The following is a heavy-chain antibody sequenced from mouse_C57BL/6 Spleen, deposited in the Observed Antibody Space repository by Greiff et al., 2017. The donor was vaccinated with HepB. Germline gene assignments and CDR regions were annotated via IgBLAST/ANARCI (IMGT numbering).Heavy chain of an antibody. J-gene: IGHJ4*01. Sequence: EVKLEESGGGLVQPGGSMKLSCVASGFTFSNYWMNWVRQSPEKGLEWVAQIRLKSDNYATYYAESVKGRFTISRDDSKSSVYLQMNNLRAEDTGIYYCTYSSLDYYAMDYWGQGTSVTVSS. CDR1: GFTFSNYW. V-gene: IGHV6-3*01. D-gene: IGHD1-1*01. CDR2: IRLKSDNYAT. CDR3: TYSSLDYYAMDY.